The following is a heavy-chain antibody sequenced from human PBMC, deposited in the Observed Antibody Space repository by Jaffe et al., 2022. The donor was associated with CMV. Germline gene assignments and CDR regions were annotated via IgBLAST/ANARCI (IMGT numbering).Heavy chain of an antibody. Sequence: EVQLVESGGGLVQPGGSLRLSCETSGFSFSGYWMSWVRQAPGKGLEWVANIREDGSEKHYVDSVKGRFTVSRDNTKNLLFLDMNSLRAEDTAVYYCAVVYRYGWKDFDFWGRGTLVPVSS. CDR1: GFSFSGYW. D-gene: IGHD5-18*01. CDR2: IREDGSEK. V-gene: IGHV3-7*03. CDR3: AVVYRYGWKDFDF. J-gene: IGHJ4*02.